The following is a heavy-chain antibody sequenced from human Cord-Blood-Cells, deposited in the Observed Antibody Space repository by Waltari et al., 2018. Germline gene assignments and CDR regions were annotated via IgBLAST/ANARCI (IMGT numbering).Heavy chain of an antibody. CDR2: IRGKANSYAT. CDR3: TSTGY. CDR1: GFPFSAPA. V-gene: IGHV3-73*02. Sequence: EVQLVDSGGGVVQPGGSLKLSCAASGFPFSAPAMHWVRQASGKGLEWVGRIRGKANSYATAYAASVEGRSTISRDDSKNTAYLQMNSLKTEDTAVYYCTSTGYWGQGTLVTVSS. J-gene: IGHJ4*02.